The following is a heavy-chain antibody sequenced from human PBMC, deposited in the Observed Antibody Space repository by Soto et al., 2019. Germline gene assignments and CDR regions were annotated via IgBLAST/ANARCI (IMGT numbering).Heavy chain of an antibody. J-gene: IGHJ4*02. CDR2: IWYDGSNK. Sequence: GGSLRLSCAASGFTFSSYGMHWVRQAPGKGLEWVAVIWYDGSNKYYADSVKGRFTISRDNSKNTLYLQMNSLRAEDTAVYYCARETTGYSYGDFDYWRQGTLVTVSS. CDR3: ARETTGYSYGDFDY. V-gene: IGHV3-33*01. CDR1: GFTFSSYG. D-gene: IGHD5-18*01.